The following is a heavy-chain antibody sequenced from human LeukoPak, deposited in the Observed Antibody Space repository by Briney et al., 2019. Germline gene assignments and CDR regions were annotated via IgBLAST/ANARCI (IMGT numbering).Heavy chain of an antibody. CDR3: ARGGEDYGDYVVY. D-gene: IGHD4-17*01. J-gene: IGHJ4*02. CDR2: IYYSGST. V-gene: IGHV4-30-4*08. Sequence: SETLSLTCTVSGASISDYYWSWIRQPPGKGLEWIGYIYYSGSTYYNPSLKSRVTISVDTSKNQFSLKLSSVTAADTAVYYCARGGEDYGDYVVYWGQGTLVTVSS. CDR1: GASISDYY.